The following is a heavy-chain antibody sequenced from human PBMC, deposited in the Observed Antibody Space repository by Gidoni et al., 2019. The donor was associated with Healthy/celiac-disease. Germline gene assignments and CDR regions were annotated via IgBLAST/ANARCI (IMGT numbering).Heavy chain of an antibody. Sequence: QVQLVQSGAEVKKPGSSVKVSCKASGGTFSSYTISWVRQAPGQGLEWMGRIIPILGIANYAQKFQGRVTITADKSTSTAYMELSSLRSEDTAVYYCASLYSSSWAFDYWGQGTLVTVSS. V-gene: IGHV1-69*02. J-gene: IGHJ4*02. D-gene: IGHD6-13*01. CDR2: IIPILGIA. CDR1: GGTFSSYT. CDR3: ASLYSSSWAFDY.